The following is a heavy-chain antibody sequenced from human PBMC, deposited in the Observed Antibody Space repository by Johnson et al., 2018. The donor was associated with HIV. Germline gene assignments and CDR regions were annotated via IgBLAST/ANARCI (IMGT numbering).Heavy chain of an antibody. CDR3: ASCGSDCRDAFDI. J-gene: IGHJ3*02. CDR2: IWYDGSNK. Sequence: QVQLVESGGGVVQPGRSLRLSCAASGFTFSNYGMHWVRQTPGKGLEWVAVIWYDGSNKYYADSVKGRFTISRDNSKNTLYPQMNSLRAVDTAVYYCASCGSDCRDAFDIWGQGTMVTVSS. CDR1: GFTFSNYG. V-gene: IGHV3-30*19. D-gene: IGHD2-21*02.